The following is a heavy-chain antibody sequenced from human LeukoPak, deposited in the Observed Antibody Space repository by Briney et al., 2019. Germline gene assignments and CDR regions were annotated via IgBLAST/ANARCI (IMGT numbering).Heavy chain of an antibody. Sequence: NPSETLSLTCTVSGGSISNSYWXWIRQPPGXGLEWIGYIYYSGDTNYNPSLTSRVTISLEKYKNQFSLKLSSVTDADTAVYYCARRRGDFWSDYYAFDYWGQGTLVTISS. D-gene: IGHD3-3*01. CDR2: IYYSGDT. V-gene: IGHV4-59*08. J-gene: IGHJ4*02. CDR1: GGSISNSY. CDR3: ARRRGDFWSDYYAFDY.